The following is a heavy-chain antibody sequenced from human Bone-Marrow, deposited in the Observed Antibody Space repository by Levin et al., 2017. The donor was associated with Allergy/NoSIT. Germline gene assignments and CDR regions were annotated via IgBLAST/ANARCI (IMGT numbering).Heavy chain of an antibody. CDR3: AKGGGGLFDY. Sequence: GESLKISCAASGFTFSNGALSWVRQAPGKGLEWVSGISGSGSSTYYADSVKGRFTISRDNSKNTLYLQMNSRRVEDTAVYYCAKGGGGLFDYWGQGTRVTVSS. D-gene: IGHD2-15*01. J-gene: IGHJ4*02. CDR1: GFTFSNGA. V-gene: IGHV3-23*01. CDR2: ISGSGSST.